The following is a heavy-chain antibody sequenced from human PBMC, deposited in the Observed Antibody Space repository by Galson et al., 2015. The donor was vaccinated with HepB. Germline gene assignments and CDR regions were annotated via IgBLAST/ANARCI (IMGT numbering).Heavy chain of an antibody. CDR3: VRDLGRVTAIPFH. CDR2: IKYDGNNK. CDR1: GFTLRSCG. V-gene: IGHV3-33*01. D-gene: IGHD2-21*02. Sequence: SLILSCAASGFTLRSCGMHWVRQAPGKGLEWVAVIKYDGNNKYYAESVKGRFTISRDSSKNTLYLQMNSLRGEDTAVYYCVRDLGRVTAIPFHWGQGTLVTVSS. J-gene: IGHJ4*02.